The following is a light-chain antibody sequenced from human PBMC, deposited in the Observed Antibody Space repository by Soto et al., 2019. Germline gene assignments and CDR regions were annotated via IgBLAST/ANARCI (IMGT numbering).Light chain of an antibody. Sequence: EIVMPRSPATLSVSPGERATLSCRASQSVSSNLAWYQQKPGQAPRRLIYGASTRATGIPARFSGSGSGTEFTLTISSLQYEDFAVYYCQQYNNRPPWTFGQGTKVDIK. J-gene: IGKJ1*01. CDR3: QQYNNRPPWT. V-gene: IGKV3-15*01. CDR1: QSVSSN. CDR2: GAS.